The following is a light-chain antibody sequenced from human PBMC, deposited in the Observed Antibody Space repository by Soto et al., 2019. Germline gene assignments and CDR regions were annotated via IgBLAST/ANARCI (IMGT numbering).Light chain of an antibody. J-gene: IGKJ1*01. CDR3: QQYNHWPRT. V-gene: IGKV3-15*01. CDR1: QSVTNS. Sequence: EIVLAQSPGTLSLSPGERATLSCRASQSVTNSFLAWYQQKPGQAPRLLIYGASTRATDIPARFSGSGSGTEFTLTISSLQSEDSGVYYCQQYNHWPRTFGQGTKVDIK. CDR2: GAS.